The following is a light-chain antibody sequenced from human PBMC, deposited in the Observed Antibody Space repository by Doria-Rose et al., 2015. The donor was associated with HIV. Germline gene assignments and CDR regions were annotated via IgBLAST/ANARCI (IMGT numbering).Light chain of an antibody. CDR2: DAS. Sequence: TQSPSSLSASVGDRLTITCQASQDISNYLNWYQQKPGKAPKLLIYDASNLERGVPSRFSGSGSGTDFTFTISSLQPGDIATYYCQQYDDLPYTFGQGTNLKIK. CDR3: QQYDDLPYT. CDR1: QDISNY. V-gene: IGKV1-33*01. J-gene: IGKJ2*01.